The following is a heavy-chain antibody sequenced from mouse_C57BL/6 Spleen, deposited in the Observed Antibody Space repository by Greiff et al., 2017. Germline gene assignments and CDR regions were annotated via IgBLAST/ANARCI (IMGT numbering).Heavy chain of an antibody. J-gene: IGHJ4*01. Sequence: EVKLMESGGGLVKPGGSLKLSCAASGFTFSDYGMHWVRQAPEKGLEWVAYISSGSSTIYYADTVKGRFNISRDNAKNTLFLQMTSLRSEDTAMYYCARTITTVAMDYWGQGTSVTVSS. D-gene: IGHD1-1*01. CDR3: ARTITTVAMDY. CDR1: GFTFSDYG. CDR2: ISSGSSTI. V-gene: IGHV5-17*01.